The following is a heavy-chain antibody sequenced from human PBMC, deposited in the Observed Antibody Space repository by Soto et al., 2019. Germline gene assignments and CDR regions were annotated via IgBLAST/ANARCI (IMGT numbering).Heavy chain of an antibody. CDR3: ARVDSSGYYSRPRWFDP. CDR2: IKQDGSEK. CDR1: GFTFSSYW. V-gene: IGHV3-7*04. Sequence: HPGGSLRLSCAASGFTFSSYWMSWVRQAPGKGLEWVANIKQDGSEKYYVDSVKGRFTISRDNAKNSLYLQMNSLRAEDTAVYYCARVDSSGYYSRPRWFDPWGQGTLVTVSS. J-gene: IGHJ5*02. D-gene: IGHD3-22*01.